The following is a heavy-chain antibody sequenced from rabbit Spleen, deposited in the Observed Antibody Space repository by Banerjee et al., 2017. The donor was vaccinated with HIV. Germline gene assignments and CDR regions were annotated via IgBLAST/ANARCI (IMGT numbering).Heavy chain of an antibody. Sequence: QEQLEESGGDLVKPEGSLTLTCKASGFPFSNKAVMCWVRQAPGKGLEWIACINAVTGKAVYANWAKGRSTFSKSSSTTVTLQMTSLTAADMATYFCARDSGSSFSSYGMDLWGQGTLVTVS. D-gene: IGHD8-1*01. CDR1: GFPFSNKAV. J-gene: IGHJ6*01. CDR3: ARDSGSSFSSYGMDL. CDR2: INAVTGKA. V-gene: IGHV1S45*01.